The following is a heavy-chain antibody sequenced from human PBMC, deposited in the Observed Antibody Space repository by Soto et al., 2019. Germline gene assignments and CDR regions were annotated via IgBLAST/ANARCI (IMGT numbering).Heavy chain of an antibody. CDR2: INAVNGDP. Sequence: GASVKVSCKASGYTFTSYAMHWVRQAPGQRLEWMGWINAVNGDPKYSQKFQGRVTITRDTSSSTGYMEVSSLRSEDTAVYYCATSGPAVVIAAYWGQGTLVTVSS. V-gene: IGHV1-3*01. D-gene: IGHD2-15*01. CDR3: ATSGPAVVIAAY. J-gene: IGHJ4*02. CDR1: GYTFTSYA.